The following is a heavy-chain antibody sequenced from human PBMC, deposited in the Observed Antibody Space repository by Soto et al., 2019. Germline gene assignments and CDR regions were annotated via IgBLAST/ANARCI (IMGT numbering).Heavy chain of an antibody. CDR3: ARDEAATYYDSSGYYSARSNYYGMDV. CDR2: TYYRSKWYN. CDR1: GDSVSSNSAA. J-gene: IGHJ6*02. V-gene: IGHV6-1*01. D-gene: IGHD3-22*01. Sequence: SLTCAISGDSVSSNSAAWNWIRQSPSRGLEWLGRTYYRSKWYNDYAVSVKSRITINPDTSKNQFSLQLNSVTPEDTAVYYCARDEAATYYDSSGYYSARSNYYGMDVWGQGTTVTVSS.